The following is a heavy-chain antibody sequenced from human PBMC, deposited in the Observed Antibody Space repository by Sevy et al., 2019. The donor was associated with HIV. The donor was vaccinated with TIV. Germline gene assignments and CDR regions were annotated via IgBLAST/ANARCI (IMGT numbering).Heavy chain of an antibody. V-gene: IGHV1-69*13. D-gene: IGHD3-22*01. CDR1: GGTFSSYA. CDR3: ASPGGLYDSSGYYRPYFDY. CDR2: IIPIFGTA. Sequence: ASVKVSCKASGGTFSSYAISWVRQAPGQELEWMGGIIPIFGTANYAQKFQGRVTITAGESTSTAYLELSSLRSEDTAVYYCASPGGLYDSSGYYRPYFDYWGQGTLVTVSS. J-gene: IGHJ4*02.